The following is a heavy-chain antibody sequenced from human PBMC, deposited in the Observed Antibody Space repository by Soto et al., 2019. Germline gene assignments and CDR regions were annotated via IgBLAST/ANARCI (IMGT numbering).Heavy chain of an antibody. CDR1: GFTLSGFD. J-gene: IGHJ4*02. CDR2: IKTKVESYAT. Sequence: GGSLRLSCAASGFTLSGFDIHWVRQASGEGLEWVGRIKTKVESYATELAASVKGRLTISRDDPKNTAYLEMNSLKTEDTAVYYCTRRYCSGGGCYSDFDYWGQGTLVTVSS. V-gene: IGHV3-73*01. CDR3: TRRYCSGGGCYSDFDY. D-gene: IGHD2-15*01.